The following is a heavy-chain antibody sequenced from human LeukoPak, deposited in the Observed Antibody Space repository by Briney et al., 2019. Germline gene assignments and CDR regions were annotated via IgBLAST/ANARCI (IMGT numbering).Heavy chain of an antibody. Sequence: SETLSLTCTVSGGSITTSTYFWGWIRQPPGKGLEWIGTIHYSGSTYYDPSLKSRVTISIDTSKNQFSLKLSSVTAADTAVYYCARENIVARIVVVPAAIFRGHFDYWGQGTLVTVSS. J-gene: IGHJ4*02. D-gene: IGHD2-2*02. CDR1: GGSITTSTYF. CDR2: IHYSGST. V-gene: IGHV4-39*07. CDR3: ARENIVARIVVVPAAIFRGHFDY.